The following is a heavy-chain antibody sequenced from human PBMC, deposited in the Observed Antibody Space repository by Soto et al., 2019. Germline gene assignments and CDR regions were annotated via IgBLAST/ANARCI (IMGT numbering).Heavy chain of an antibody. CDR2: IYYSGST. CDR1: GGCMSRSTYY. J-gene: IGHJ5*02. D-gene: IGHD2-2*02. V-gene: IGHV4-39*01. Sequence: EILSLTCTVSGGCMSRSTYYWGWIRQPPGKGLEWIGSIYYSGSTYYRPSLKSRVTISVDTSKNQFSLKLSSVTAADTAVYYCARQVPAAIRLGWFDPWGQGTLVTVSS. CDR3: ARQVPAAIRLGWFDP.